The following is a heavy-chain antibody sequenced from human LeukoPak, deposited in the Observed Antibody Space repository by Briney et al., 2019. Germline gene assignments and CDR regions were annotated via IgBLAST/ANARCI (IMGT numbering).Heavy chain of an antibody. V-gene: IGHV3-30*18. Sequence: GGSLRLSCAASGFTFSSYGMHWVRQAPGKGLEWVAVMSYDGSNKFYADSVKGRFTISRDNSKNTLYLQMNSLRAEDTAVYYCAKCYVDTAMADYWSQGTLVTVSS. J-gene: IGHJ4*02. CDR2: MSYDGSNK. CDR3: AKCYVDTAMADY. CDR1: GFTFSSYG. D-gene: IGHD5-18*01.